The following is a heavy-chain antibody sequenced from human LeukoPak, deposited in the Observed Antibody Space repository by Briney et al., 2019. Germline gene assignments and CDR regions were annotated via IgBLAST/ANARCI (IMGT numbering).Heavy chain of an antibody. Sequence: GGSLRLSCAVSGFSVSNNYMNWVRQAPGKGLEWVSLIYSRGGTSYADSVKGRFTISRDNSKNTLYLQMNSLRVEDTAVYYCAREPYSSGWYFSYYFDYWGQGTLVTVSS. CDR3: AREPYSSGWYFSYYFDY. J-gene: IGHJ4*02. CDR2: IYSRGGT. CDR1: GFSVSNNY. V-gene: IGHV3-66*03. D-gene: IGHD6-19*01.